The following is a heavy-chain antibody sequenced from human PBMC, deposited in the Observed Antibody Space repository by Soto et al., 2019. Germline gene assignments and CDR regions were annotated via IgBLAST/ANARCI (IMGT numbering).Heavy chain of an antibody. D-gene: IGHD5-18*01. CDR3: ASPWGGVDTVSNYYYYGMDV. CDR2: IIPIFGTA. Sequence: WASVKVSCKASGGTFSSYAISWVRQAPGQGLEWMGGIIPIFGTANYAQKFQGRVTITADESTSTAYMELSSLRSEDTAVYYCASPWGGVDTVSNYYYYGMDVWGQGTTVTVSS. CDR1: GGTFSSYA. J-gene: IGHJ6*02. V-gene: IGHV1-69*13.